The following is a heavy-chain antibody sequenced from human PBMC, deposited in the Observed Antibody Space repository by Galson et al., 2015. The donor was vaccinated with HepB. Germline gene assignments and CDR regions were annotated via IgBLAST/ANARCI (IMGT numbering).Heavy chain of an antibody. D-gene: IGHD3-16*02. V-gene: IGHV5-51*01. CDR3: ARLSTMASDGIKFDY. Sequence: QSGAEVKKPGESLKISCKGSGNSFTSHWIGWVRQMPGKGLELMGIIYPADSDTRYRPSFQGQVTFSVDKSINTAYLHWSSLKASDSAIYYCARLSTMASDGIKFDYWGQGALVTVSS. CDR2: IYPADSDT. J-gene: IGHJ4*02. CDR1: GNSFTSHW.